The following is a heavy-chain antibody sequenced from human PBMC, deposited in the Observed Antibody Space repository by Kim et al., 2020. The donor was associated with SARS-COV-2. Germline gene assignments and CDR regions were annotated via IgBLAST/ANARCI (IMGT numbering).Heavy chain of an antibody. CDR1: GGTFSSYA. CDR3: ARIPRAGDYFDY. J-gene: IGHJ4*02. D-gene: IGHD3-10*01. V-gene: IGHV1-69*13. Sequence: SVKVSCKASGGTFSSYAISWVRQAPGQGLEWMGGIIPIFGTANYAQKFQGRVTITADESTSTAYMELSSLRSEDTAVYYCARIPRAGDYFDYWGQGTLVTVSS. CDR2: IIPIFGTA.